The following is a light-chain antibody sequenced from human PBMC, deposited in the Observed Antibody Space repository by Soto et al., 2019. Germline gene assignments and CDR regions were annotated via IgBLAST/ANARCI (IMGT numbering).Light chain of an antibody. CDR3: QQCGGSPLFS. V-gene: IGKV3-20*01. CDR1: QSVTSSC. J-gene: IGKJ3*01. CDR2: TTS. Sequence: EIVLTQSPGTLSLSPGERATLTCTASQSVTSSCLAWYQRKPGQAPRLLIHTTSIRATDIPDRFSGSGSGTDFTLTISRLEPEYFAVYYCQQCGGSPLFSFGPGTRVDI.